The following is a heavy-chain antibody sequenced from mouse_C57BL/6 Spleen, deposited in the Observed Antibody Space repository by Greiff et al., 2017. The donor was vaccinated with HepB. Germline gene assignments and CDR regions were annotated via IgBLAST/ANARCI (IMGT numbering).Heavy chain of an antibody. CDR2: IDPSDSYT. D-gene: IGHD4-1*01. CDR1: GYTFTSYW. J-gene: IGHJ2*01. CDR3: ARGLGEYLDY. V-gene: IGHV1-69*01. Sequence: QVQLQQPGAELVMPGASVKLSCKASGYTFTSYWMQWVKQRPGQGLEWIGEIDPSDSYTNYNQKFKGKSTLTVDKSSSTAYMQLSSLTSEDSAVYYCARGLGEYLDYWGQGTTLTVSS.